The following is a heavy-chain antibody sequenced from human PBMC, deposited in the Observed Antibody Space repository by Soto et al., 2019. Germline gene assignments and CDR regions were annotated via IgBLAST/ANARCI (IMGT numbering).Heavy chain of an antibody. CDR1: GFTFSSYA. J-gene: IGHJ4*02. D-gene: IGHD3-3*01. CDR2: ISYDGSNK. V-gene: IGHV3-30-3*01. Sequence: QVQLVESGGGVVQPGRSLRLSCAASGFTFSSYAMHWVRQAPGKGLEWVAVISYDGSNKYYADSVKGRFTISRDNSKNTLYLQMNSLRAEDTAVYYCARDRNYFWSGYYSYWGQGTLVTVSS. CDR3: ARDRNYFWSGYYSY.